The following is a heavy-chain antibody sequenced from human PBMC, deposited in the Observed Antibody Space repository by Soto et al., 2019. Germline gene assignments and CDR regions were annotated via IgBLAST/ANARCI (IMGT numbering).Heavy chain of an antibody. J-gene: IGHJ5*02. CDR3: AKDNEYSSSWLSSHNVFDP. D-gene: IGHD6-13*01. Sequence: EVQLLESGGGLVQPGGSLRLSCAASGFTFSSYAMSWVRQAPGKGLEWVSAISGSGGSTYYADSVKGRFTISRDNSKNTVYLEMNSLTAADTAVYYCAKDNEYSSSWLSSHNVFDPWCQGNRVTVPS. CDR2: ISGSGGST. CDR1: GFTFSSYA. V-gene: IGHV3-23*01.